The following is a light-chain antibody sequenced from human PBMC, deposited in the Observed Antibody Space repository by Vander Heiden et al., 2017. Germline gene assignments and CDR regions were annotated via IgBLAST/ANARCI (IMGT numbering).Light chain of an antibody. CDR3: CSYAGSYTFAV. Sequence: QSALTQPRPVSGSPGQSVTISCTGTSSDVGGYNYVSWYQQHPGKAPKIMIYDVNKRPSGVPDRFSGSKSGNTASLTISGLQAEDEADYYCCSYAGSYTFAVFGGGTKVTVL. J-gene: IGLJ2*01. V-gene: IGLV2-11*01. CDR2: DVN. CDR1: SSDVGGYNY.